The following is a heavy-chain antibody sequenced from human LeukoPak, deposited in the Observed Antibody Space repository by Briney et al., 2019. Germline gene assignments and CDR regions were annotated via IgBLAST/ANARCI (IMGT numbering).Heavy chain of an antibody. V-gene: IGHV4-34*01. CDR2: INHSGST. D-gene: IGHD6-13*01. CDR1: GGSFSGYY. Sequence: SETLSLTCAVYGGSFSGYYWSWIRQPPGKGLEWIGEINHSGSTNYNPSLKGRVTISVDKSKNQFSLKLSSVTAADTAVYYCARSPRQQLVPFDYWGQGTLVTVSS. CDR3: ARSPRQQLVPFDY. J-gene: IGHJ4*02.